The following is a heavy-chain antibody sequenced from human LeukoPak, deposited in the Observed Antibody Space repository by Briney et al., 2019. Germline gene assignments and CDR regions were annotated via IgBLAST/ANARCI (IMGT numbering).Heavy chain of an antibody. D-gene: IGHD2-2*01. J-gene: IGHJ3*02. CDR2: IYYSGST. Sequence: SETLSLTCTVSGGSISSGDYYWSWIRQPPGKDLEWIGYIYYSGSTYYNPSLESRVTISVDTSKNQFSLKLSSVTAADTAVYYCAGSAVVPAATRQHDAFDIWGQGTMVTVSS. CDR1: GGSISSGDYY. CDR3: AGSAVVPAATRQHDAFDI. V-gene: IGHV4-30-4*01.